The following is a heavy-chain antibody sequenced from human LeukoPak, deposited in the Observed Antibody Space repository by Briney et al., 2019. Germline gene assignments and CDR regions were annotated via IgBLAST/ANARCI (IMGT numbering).Heavy chain of an antibody. CDR2: IYTSGST. D-gene: IGHD6-13*01. J-gene: IGHJ5*02. Sequence: PSQTLSLTCTVSGGPISSGSYYWSWIRQPAGKGLEWIGRIYTSGSTNYNPSLKSRVTISVDTSKNQFSLKLSSVTAADTAVYYCARSPAQQLVRGWFDPWGQGTLVTVSS. V-gene: IGHV4-61*02. CDR3: ARSPAQQLVRGWFDP. CDR1: GGPISSGSYY.